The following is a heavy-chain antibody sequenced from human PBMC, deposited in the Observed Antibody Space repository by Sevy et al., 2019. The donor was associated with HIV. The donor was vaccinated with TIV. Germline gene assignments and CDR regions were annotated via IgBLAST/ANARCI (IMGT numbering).Heavy chain of an antibody. D-gene: IGHD7-27*01. J-gene: IGHJ4*02. V-gene: IGHV1-2*02. Sequence: ASVKVSCKASGYTFTGHYLHWVRQAPGQGLEWMGWIDPISGGTKHAQNFKGRVTMASETSISTADMEVCSLKFDGTAMNYCVRIRFQTGAFVCWGQGTLVTVSS. CDR2: IDPISGGT. CDR3: VRIRFQTGAFVC. CDR1: GYTFTGHY.